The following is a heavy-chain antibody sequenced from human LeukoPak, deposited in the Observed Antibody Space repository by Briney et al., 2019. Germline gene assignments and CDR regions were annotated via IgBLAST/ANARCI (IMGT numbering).Heavy chain of an antibody. CDR3: ARGGGYSYGYSPADAFDI. CDR1: GYTFSNYC. V-gene: IGHV1-46*01. D-gene: IGHD5-18*01. J-gene: IGHJ3*02. CDR2: INPSLQIP. Sequence: ASVKVSCKASGYTFSNYCMHWVRQAPGQGLEWLGIINPSLQIPIYAQTFQGRVTMTRDMSTSTVYMELSSLRSEDTAVYYCARGGGYSYGYSPADAFDIWGQGTMVTVSS.